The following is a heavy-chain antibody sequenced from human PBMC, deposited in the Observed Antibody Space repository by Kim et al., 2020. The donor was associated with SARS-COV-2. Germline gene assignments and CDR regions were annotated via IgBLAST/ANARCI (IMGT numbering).Heavy chain of an antibody. Sequence: GGSLRLSCAASGFTFSSYGMHWVRQAPGKGLEWVAVISYDGSNKYYADSVKGRFTISRDNSKNTLYLQMNSLRAEDTAVYYCAKDLRVRWQFDYWGQGTLVTVSS. J-gene: IGHJ4*02. CDR1: GFTFSSYG. V-gene: IGHV3-30*18. CDR2: ISYDGSNK. CDR3: AKDLRVRWQFDY.